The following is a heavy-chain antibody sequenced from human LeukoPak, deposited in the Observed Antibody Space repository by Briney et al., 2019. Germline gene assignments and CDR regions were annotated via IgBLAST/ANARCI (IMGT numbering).Heavy chain of an antibody. V-gene: IGHV4-30-4*08. Sequence: PSQTLSLTCTVSGASISSGDYYWSWIRQPPGKGLEWIGYIYYSGSTYYNPSLKSRVTISVDTSKNQFSLKLSSVTATDTAVYYCAREEIYCSSTSCLVPTAFDIWGQGTMVTVSS. J-gene: IGHJ3*02. D-gene: IGHD2-2*01. CDR1: GASISSGDYY. CDR3: AREEIYCSSTSCLVPTAFDI. CDR2: IYYSGST.